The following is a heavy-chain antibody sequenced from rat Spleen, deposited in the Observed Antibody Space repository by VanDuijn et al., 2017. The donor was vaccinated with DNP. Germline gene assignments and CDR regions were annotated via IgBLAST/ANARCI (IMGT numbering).Heavy chain of an antibody. CDR1: RFTISDYG. CDR2: INTDGGRT. J-gene: IGHJ3*01. Sequence: EVKLVESGGGLVQPGRSLKLSCEVSRFTISDYGMAWVRQAPTKGLEWVASINTDGGRTYYLDSVKGRFTISRDNAEKTVYLQMNSLRSEDIATYYCAREDYATTFAYWGQGTLVTVSS. V-gene: IGHV5S13*01. D-gene: IGHD1-11*01. CDR3: AREDYATTFAY.